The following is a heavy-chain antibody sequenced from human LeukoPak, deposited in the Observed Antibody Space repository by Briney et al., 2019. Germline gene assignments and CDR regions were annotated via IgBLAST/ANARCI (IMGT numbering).Heavy chain of an antibody. Sequence: SETLTLTCSASGDPIITNYWTCIRQPPEEALYCIGYIYSSGSAVYNPSLKSRVTMSEDTSKNQLSLRLSSVTAADTAVYYCARWFCSSNTCYHMDVWGKGTTVTVSS. D-gene: IGHD2-2*01. CDR1: GDPIITNY. V-gene: IGHV4-59*01. CDR2: IYSSGSA. J-gene: IGHJ6*03. CDR3: ARWFCSSNTCYHMDV.